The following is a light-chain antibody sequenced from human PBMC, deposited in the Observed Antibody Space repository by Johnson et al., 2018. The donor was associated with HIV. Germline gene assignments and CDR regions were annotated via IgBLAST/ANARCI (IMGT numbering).Light chain of an antibody. J-gene: IGLJ1*01. Sequence: QSVLTQPPSVSAAPGQKVTISCSGSSSNIGNNYVSWYQQLPGTAPKLLIYANNKRHAGIPDRFSGSKSGTSATLGITGLLTGDEADYYCGTWDSSLSAGVCGTGTKVTVL. CDR2: ANN. CDR1: SSNIGNNY. CDR3: GTWDSSLSAGV. V-gene: IGLV1-51*02.